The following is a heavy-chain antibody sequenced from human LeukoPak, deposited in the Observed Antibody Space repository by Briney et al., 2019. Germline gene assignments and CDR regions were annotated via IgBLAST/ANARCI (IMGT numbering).Heavy chain of an antibody. J-gene: IGHJ1*01. D-gene: IGHD6-13*01. CDR3: ARQFSSSWFEYFQH. Sequence: SETLSLTCTVSGGSISSSSYDWGWLRQPPGKGLEWIGSIYYSGRTYYNPSLKSRVTISVDTSKNQFSLKLSSVTAADTAVYYCARQFSSSWFEYFQHWGQGTLVTVSS. CDR2: IYYSGRT. V-gene: IGHV4-39*01. CDR1: GGSISSSSYD.